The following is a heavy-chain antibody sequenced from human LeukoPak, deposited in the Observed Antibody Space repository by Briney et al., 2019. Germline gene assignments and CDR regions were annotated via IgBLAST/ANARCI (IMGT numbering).Heavy chain of an antibody. CDR1: GYTFTCYY. CDR2: INPSGGST. CDR3: AIVATAMVTGNWFDP. J-gene: IGHJ5*02. Sequence: ASVKVSCKASGYTFTCYYMHWVRQAPGQGLEWMGIINPSGGSTSYAQKFQGRVTMTRDTSTSTVYMELSSLRSEDTAVYYCAIVATAMVTGNWFDPWGQGTLVTVSS. V-gene: IGHV1-46*01. D-gene: IGHD5-18*01.